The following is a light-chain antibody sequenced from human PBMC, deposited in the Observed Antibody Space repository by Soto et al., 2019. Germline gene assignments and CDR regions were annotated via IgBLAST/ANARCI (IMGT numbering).Light chain of an antibody. CDR2: SAS. CDR3: QQSFNTLT. V-gene: IGKV1-39*01. Sequence: DIQMTQSPSSLSAAVGDRVTITCRASHDISTYLCWYQQRPGKAPKLLMYSASILQSGVPPRFSGSGSGTDFTLTISSLQPEDIATYYCQQSFNTLTFGGGTKEEIK. J-gene: IGKJ4*01. CDR1: HDISTY.